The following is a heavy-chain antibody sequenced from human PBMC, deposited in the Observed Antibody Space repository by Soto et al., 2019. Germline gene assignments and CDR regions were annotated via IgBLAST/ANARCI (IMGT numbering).Heavy chain of an antibody. J-gene: IGHJ3*02. CDR1: GFTFSSYS. CDR2: ISSSSSYI. V-gene: IGHV3-21*01. D-gene: IGHD6-13*01. Sequence: PGGALRLSCAASGFTFSSYSMNWVRQAPGKGLEWVSSISSSSSYIYYADSVKGRFTISRDNAKNSLYLQMNSLGAEDTAVYYCVCPDSSSWYEGAFDIWGQGTMVTVSS. CDR3: VCPDSSSWYEGAFDI.